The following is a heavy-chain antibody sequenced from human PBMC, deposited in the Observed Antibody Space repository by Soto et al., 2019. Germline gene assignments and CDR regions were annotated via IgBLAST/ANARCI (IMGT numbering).Heavy chain of an antibody. CDR2: ISAYNGNT. D-gene: IGHD6-13*01. J-gene: IGHJ5*02. V-gene: IGHV1-18*01. CDR3: ASIRGAAGNNWFDP. Sequence: ASVKVSCKASGYTFTSYGISWVRQAPGQGLEWMGWISAYNGNTNYAQKLQGRVTMTTDTSTSTAYMELRSLRSDDTAVYYCASIRGAAGNNWFDPWGQGTLVTVS. CDR1: GYTFTSYG.